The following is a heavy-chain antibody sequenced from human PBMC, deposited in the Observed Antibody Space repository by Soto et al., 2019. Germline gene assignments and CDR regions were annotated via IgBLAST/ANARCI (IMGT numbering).Heavy chain of an antibody. V-gene: IGHV3-30-3*01. CDR3: ARARPPRAGNWFDP. J-gene: IGHJ5*02. CDR2: ISYDGSNK. D-gene: IGHD6-19*01. CDR1: GFTFSSYA. Sequence: QVQLVESGGGVVQPGRSLRLSCAASGFTFSSYAMHWVRQAPGKGLEWVAVISYDGSNKYYADSVKGRFTISRDNCKNTLYLQMNSLRAEDTAVYYCARARPPRAGNWFDPWGQGTLVTVSS.